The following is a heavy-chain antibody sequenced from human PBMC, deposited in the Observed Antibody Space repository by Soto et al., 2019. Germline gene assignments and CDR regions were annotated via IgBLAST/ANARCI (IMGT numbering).Heavy chain of an antibody. CDR1: GGTFSSYT. V-gene: IGHV1-69*02. Sequence: QVQLVQSGAEVKKPGSSVKVSCKASGGTFSSYTISWVRQAPGQGLEWMGRIIPILGIANYAQKFQGRVTITADKSTSTAYMELSSLRSEDTAVYYRANTPGVLWFGGVWGKGTTVTVSS. J-gene: IGHJ6*04. CDR2: IIPILGIA. D-gene: IGHD3-10*01. CDR3: ANTPGVLWFGGV.